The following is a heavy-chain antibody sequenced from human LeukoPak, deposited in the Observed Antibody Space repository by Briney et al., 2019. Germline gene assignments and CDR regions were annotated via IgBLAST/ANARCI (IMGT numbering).Heavy chain of an antibody. CDR1: GFTFSDYY. CDR2: ISNSGSTI. V-gene: IGHV3-11*04. D-gene: IGHD3-22*01. CDR3: ARGHNYYDSSGYYYYYYYMDV. Sequence: GGSLRLSCAASGFTFSDYYMSWIRQAPGKGLEGVSYISNSGSTIYYADSVKGRFTISRDNAKNSLYLQMNSLRAEDTAVYYCARGHNYYDSSGYYYYYYYMDVWGKGTTVTVSS. J-gene: IGHJ6*03.